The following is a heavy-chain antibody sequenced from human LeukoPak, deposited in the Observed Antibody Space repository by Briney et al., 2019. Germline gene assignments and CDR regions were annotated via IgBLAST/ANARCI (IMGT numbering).Heavy chain of an antibody. Sequence: ASVKVSCKASGYTFTSYDINWARQATGQGLEWMGWMNPNSGNTGYAQKFQGRVTMTRNTSISTAYMELSSLRSEDTAVYYCARVPEGNTYYDFWSGYLVDYWGQGTLVTVS. CDR3: ARVPEGNTYYDFWSGYLVDY. V-gene: IGHV1-8*01. CDR1: GYTFTSYD. J-gene: IGHJ4*02. CDR2: MNPNSGNT. D-gene: IGHD3-3*01.